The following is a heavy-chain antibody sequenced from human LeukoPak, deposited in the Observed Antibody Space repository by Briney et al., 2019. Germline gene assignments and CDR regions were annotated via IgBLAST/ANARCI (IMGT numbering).Heavy chain of an antibody. J-gene: IGHJ6*03. CDR2: IYYRVST. D-gene: IGHD6-6*01. CDR1: GGSISSASYY. V-gene: IGHV4-39*07. Sequence: SETLSLTCTVAGGSISSASYYWGWIRQPPGKGLEWIGTIYYRVSTYYNTSLKSRVTISVATSKNQVSLKLRSLTAADTAVYHCARDWSSSSYTYYSYYMDVWGKGTTVTVSS. CDR3: ARDWSSSSYTYYSYYMDV.